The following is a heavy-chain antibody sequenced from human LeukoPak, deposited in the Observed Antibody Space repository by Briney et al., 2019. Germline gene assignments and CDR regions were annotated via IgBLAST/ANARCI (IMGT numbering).Heavy chain of an antibody. J-gene: IGHJ4*02. CDR2: IYYSGST. CDR3: ARPDSSGYVVY. V-gene: IGHV4-39*01. D-gene: IGHD3-22*01. CDR1: GFSFSSHG. Sequence: SGGSLRLSCAGSGFSFSSHGMNWVRQAPGKGLEWIGSIYYSGSTYYNPSLKSRVTISVDTSKNQFSLKLSSVTAADTAVYYCARPDSSGYVVYWGQGTLVTVSS.